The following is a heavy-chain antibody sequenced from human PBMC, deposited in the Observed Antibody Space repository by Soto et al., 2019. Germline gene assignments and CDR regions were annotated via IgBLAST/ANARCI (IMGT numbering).Heavy chain of an antibody. Sequence: PGGYLRLSCTASGFTFSSYEMNWVRQAPGKGLEWVSYITSSGNTIYYADSVKGRFTISRDNAKNSLYLQMNSLRAEDTAVYYCARDSSGYYRSFDYWGQGTLVTVSS. CDR1: GFTFSSYE. D-gene: IGHD3-22*01. CDR2: ITSSGNTI. J-gene: IGHJ4*02. V-gene: IGHV3-48*03. CDR3: ARDSSGYYRSFDY.